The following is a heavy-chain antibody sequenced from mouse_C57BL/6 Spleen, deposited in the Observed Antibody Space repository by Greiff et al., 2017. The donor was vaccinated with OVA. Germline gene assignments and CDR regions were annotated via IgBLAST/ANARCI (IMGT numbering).Heavy chain of an antibody. CDR3: ASYDYDDGNWYFDV. Sequence: VQLQQSGAELARPGASVQLSCKASGYTFTSYGISWVKQRTGQGLEWIGEIYPRSGNTYYNEKFKGKATLTADKSSSTAYMELRSLTSEDSAVYFCASYDYDDGNWYFDVWGTGTTVTVSS. CDR2: IYPRSGNT. J-gene: IGHJ1*03. CDR1: GYTFTSYG. D-gene: IGHD2-4*01. V-gene: IGHV1-81*01.